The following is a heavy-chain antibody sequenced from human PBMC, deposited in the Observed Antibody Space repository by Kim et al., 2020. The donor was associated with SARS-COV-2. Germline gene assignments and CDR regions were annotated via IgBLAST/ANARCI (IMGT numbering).Heavy chain of an antibody. CDR2: ISGSGGST. CDR3: ARPYYDFWSDIPFDY. J-gene: IGHJ4*02. D-gene: IGHD3-3*01. CDR1: GFTFSSYA. Sequence: GGSLRLSCAASGFTFSSYAMSWVRQAPGKGLEWVSAISGSGGSTYYADSVKGRFTISRDNSKNTLYLQMNSLRAEDTAVYYCARPYYDFWSDIPFDYWGQGTLVTVSS. V-gene: IGHV3-23*01.